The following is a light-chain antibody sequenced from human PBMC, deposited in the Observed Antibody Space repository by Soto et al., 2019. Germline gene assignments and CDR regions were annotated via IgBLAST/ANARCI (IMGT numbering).Light chain of an antibody. J-gene: IGKJ5*01. Sequence: EIVLTQSPATLSLSPGERATLSCRASQSVSSYFAWYQQKPGQAPRLLIYDASNRATGIPARFSGSGSGTDFTLTISSLEPEDFAVYYCQQRSNWPLTLGQGTRLEIK. V-gene: IGKV3-11*01. CDR1: QSVSSY. CDR2: DAS. CDR3: QQRSNWPLT.